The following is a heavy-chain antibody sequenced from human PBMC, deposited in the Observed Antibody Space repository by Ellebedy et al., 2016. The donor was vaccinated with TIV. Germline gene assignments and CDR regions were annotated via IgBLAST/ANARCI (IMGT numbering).Heavy chain of an antibody. CDR3: ARRRGSGSYYFDY. J-gene: IGHJ4*02. D-gene: IGHD1-26*01. CDR1: GGSISSSSYY. V-gene: IGHV4-39*01. CDR2: IYYSGST. Sequence: MPSETLSLTCTVSGGSISSSSYYWGWIRQPPGKGLEWIGSIYYSGSTYYNPSLKSRVTISVDTSKNQFSLKLSSVTAADTAVYYCARRRGSGSYYFDYWGQGTLVTVSS.